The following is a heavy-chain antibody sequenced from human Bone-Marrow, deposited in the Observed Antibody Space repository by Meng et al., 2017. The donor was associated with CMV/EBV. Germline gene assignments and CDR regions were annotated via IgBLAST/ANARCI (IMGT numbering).Heavy chain of an antibody. D-gene: IGHD3-22*01. V-gene: IGHV4-30-4*08. CDR1: GGSSSSGDYY. CDR2: IYYSGST. Sequence: QVQLQESGPGLGEPSQPLALTCTVSGGSSSSGDYYWSWIRQPPGKGLEWIGYIYYSGSTYYNPSLKSRVTISVDTAKNQFSLKLSSGTAADTVVDYCARDMGSSGYYGNNWFDPWGQGTLVTVSS. J-gene: IGHJ5*02. CDR3: ARDMGSSGYYGNNWFDP.